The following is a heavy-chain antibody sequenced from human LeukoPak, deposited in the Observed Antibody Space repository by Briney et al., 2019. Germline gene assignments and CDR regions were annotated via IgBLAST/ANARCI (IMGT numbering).Heavy chain of an antibody. CDR3: AAGGYSYGPFDY. J-gene: IGHJ4*02. D-gene: IGHD5-18*01. CDR2: TVVGSGNT. CDR1: GFTFTSSA. Sequence: GASVKVSCKASGFTFTSSAVQWVRQARGQRLEWIGWTVVGSGNTNYAQKFQERVTITRDMSTSTAYMELSSLRSEDTAVYYCAAGGYSYGPFDYWGQGTLVTVSS. V-gene: IGHV1-58*01.